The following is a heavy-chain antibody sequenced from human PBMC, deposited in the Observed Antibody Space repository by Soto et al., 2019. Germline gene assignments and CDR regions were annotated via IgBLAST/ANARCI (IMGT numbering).Heavy chain of an antibody. CDR3: ARVAMEYYDFWSGYYTAYYFDY. V-gene: IGHV4-34*01. J-gene: IGHJ4*02. Sequence: SETLSLTCAVYGGSFSGYYWSWIRQPPGKGLEWIGEINHSGSTNYNPSLKSRVTISVDTSKNQFSLKLSSVTAADTAVYYCARVAMEYYDFWSGYYTAYYFDYWGQGTLVTVSS. CDR2: INHSGST. CDR1: GGSFSGYY. D-gene: IGHD3-3*01.